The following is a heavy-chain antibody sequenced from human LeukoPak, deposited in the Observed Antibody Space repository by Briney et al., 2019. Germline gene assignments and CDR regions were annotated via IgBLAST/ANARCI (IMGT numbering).Heavy chain of an antibody. J-gene: IGHJ4*02. D-gene: IGHD5-18*01. Sequence: PGGSLRLSCAASGFTFSSYGMHWVRQAPGKGLEWVAVISYDGSNKYYADSVKGRFTISRDNSKNTLYLQMNSLRAEDTAVYYCARAVGSYGPYYFDYWGQGTLVTVSS. V-gene: IGHV3-30*03. CDR1: GFTFSSYG. CDR2: ISYDGSNK. CDR3: ARAVGSYGPYYFDY.